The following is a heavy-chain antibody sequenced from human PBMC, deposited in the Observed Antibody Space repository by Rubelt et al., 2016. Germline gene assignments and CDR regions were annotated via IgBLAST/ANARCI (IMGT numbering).Heavy chain of an antibody. Sequence: QLQLQESGPGLVKPSETLSLTCTVSGGSISSSRYYWGWLRQPPGQGLEWIGSFYYRGSTYYNPSLKSRVTISVDTAKNQLSLKLSSVTAADTAVYYCARLRQQLEVYFDYWGQGTLVTVSS. D-gene: IGHD6-13*01. V-gene: IGHV4-39*01. J-gene: IGHJ4*02. CDR1: GGSISSSRYY. CDR2: FYYRGST. CDR3: ARLRQQLEVYFDY.